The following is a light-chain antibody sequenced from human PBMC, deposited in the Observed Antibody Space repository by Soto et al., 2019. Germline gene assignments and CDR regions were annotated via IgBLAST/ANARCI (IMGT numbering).Light chain of an antibody. CDR2: RAS. CDR1: QTISSSF. CDR3: HQFGSSPLDT. J-gene: IGKJ3*01. Sequence: EIVLTQSPGTLSLSPGERATLSCRASQTISSSFLAWYQQKPGQAPRLLIYRASRRAPGIPDRFSGSGSWTDFTLPISRREREDFAVYYCHQFGSSPLDTFGPGTKVEIK. V-gene: IGKV3-20*01.